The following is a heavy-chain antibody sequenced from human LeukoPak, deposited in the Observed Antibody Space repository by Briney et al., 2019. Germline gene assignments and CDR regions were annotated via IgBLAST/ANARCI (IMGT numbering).Heavy chain of an antibody. CDR2: IYSGGST. CDR3: ARARGDYGDYADY. D-gene: IGHD4-17*01. CDR1: GFTLSSNY. V-gene: IGHV3-66*01. Sequence: GGSLRLSCAASGFTLSSNYMSWVRQAPGKGLEWVSVIYSGGSTYYADSVKGRFTISRDNSKNTLYLQMNSLRAEDTAVYYCARARGDYGDYADYWGQGTLVTVSS. J-gene: IGHJ4*02.